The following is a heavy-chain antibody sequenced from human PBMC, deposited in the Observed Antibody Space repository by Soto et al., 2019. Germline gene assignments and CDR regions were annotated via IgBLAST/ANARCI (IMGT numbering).Heavy chain of an antibody. D-gene: IGHD6-13*01. CDR3: AKDLHIAATDY. CDR1: GFAFSNYW. Sequence: GGSLRLSCAASGFAFSNYWMHWVRQAPGKGLVWVSRIKGDGSETNYADSVKGRFTISRDNAKNTLYLQMNSLRAEDTAVYYCAKDLHIAATDYWGQGTLVTVSS. J-gene: IGHJ4*02. CDR2: IKGDGSET. V-gene: IGHV3-74*01.